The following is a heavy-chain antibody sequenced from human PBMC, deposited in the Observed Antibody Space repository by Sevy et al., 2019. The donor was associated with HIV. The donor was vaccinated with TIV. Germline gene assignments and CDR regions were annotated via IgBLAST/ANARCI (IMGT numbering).Heavy chain of an antibody. D-gene: IGHD2-15*01. CDR1: GGSFSGDY. J-gene: IGHJ3*02. CDR3: GSLWVPAKYCSGARCSAGGAFDI. Sequence: SETLSLTCAVYGGSFSGDYWSWILQPPGKGLEWMGEINHSGSTNYNPSLKSRVTISVDTSKNQFSLKLSSVTAADTAVYYCGSLWVPAKYCSGARCSAGGAFDIWGQGTMVTVSS. V-gene: IGHV4-34*01. CDR2: INHSGST.